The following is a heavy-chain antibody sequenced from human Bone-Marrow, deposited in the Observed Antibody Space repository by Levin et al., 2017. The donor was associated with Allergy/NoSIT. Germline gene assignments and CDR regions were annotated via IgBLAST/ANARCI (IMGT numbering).Heavy chain of an antibody. CDR3: ARGDGSGWYPGDAFDI. CDR2: IKQDGSEK. V-gene: IGHV3-7*01. CDR1: GFTFSSYW. Sequence: LSLTCAASGFTFSSYWMSWVRQAPGKGLEWVANIKQDGSEKYYVDSVKGRFTISRDNAKNSLYLQMNSLRAEDTAVYYCARGDGSGWYPGDAFDIWGQGTMVTVSS. J-gene: IGHJ3*02. D-gene: IGHD6-19*01.